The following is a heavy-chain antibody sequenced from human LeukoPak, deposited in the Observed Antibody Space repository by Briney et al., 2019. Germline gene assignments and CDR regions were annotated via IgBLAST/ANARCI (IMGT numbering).Heavy chain of an antibody. J-gene: IGHJ4*02. CDR2: ISGSGGST. D-gene: IGHD4-11*01. Sequence: PGGSLRLSCAASGFTFSSYAMSWVRQAPGKGLEWVSGISGSGGSTYYADSVKGRFTISRDNSKNTLYLQMNSLRAEDAAVYYCARGDSNYVMYYFDYWGQGTLVTVSS. CDR3: ARGDSNYVMYYFDY. V-gene: IGHV3-23*01. CDR1: GFTFSSYA.